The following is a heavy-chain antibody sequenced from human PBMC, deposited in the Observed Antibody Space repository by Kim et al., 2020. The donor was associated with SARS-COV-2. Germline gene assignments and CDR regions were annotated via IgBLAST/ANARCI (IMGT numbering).Heavy chain of an antibody. J-gene: IGHJ4*02. CDR3: ARGLWFGELFPSFDY. V-gene: IGHV1-18*01. D-gene: IGHD3-10*01. Sequence: QKLQGRVTRTTDTSTSTAYMELRSLRSDDTAVYYCARGLWFGELFPSFDYWGQGTLVTVSS.